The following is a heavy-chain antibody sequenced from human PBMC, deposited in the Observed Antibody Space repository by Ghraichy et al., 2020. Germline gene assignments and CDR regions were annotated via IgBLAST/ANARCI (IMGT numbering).Heavy chain of an antibody. V-gene: IGHV3-23*01. CDR3: EGGYSSAWYYFDY. CDR2: ISGSGGST. CDR1: GFTFSSYA. J-gene: IGHJ4*02. D-gene: IGHD6-19*01. Sequence: GESLNISCAASGFTFSSYAMSWVRQAPGKGLEWVSAISGSGGSTYYADSVKGRFTVSRDNSKNTLYLQMNSLRAEDTAVYYCEGGYSSAWYYFDYWGQGTLVTVSS.